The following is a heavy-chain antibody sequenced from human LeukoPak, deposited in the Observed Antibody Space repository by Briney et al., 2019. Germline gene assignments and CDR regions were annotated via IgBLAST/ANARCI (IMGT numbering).Heavy chain of an antibody. Sequence: RASVKASCKASGYTFTSYYMHWVRQAPGQGLEWMGKINPSAGSTTYAQKLQGRVTMTRDISTSTVYMELCSLRSEDTAVYYCARDAEYYGSGSSSFDYWGQGTLVTVPS. CDR1: GYTFTSYY. V-gene: IGHV1-46*04. J-gene: IGHJ4*02. D-gene: IGHD3-10*01. CDR2: INPSAGST. CDR3: ARDAEYYGSGSSSFDY.